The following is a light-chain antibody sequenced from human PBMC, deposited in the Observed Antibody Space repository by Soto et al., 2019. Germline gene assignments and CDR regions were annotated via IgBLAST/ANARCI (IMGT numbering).Light chain of an antibody. J-gene: IGLJ1*01. CDR3: QSYDSSLSGWV. Sequence: QSVLTQPPSVSGAPGQRVTISFTGSSSNIGAGYDVHWYQQLPGTAPKLLIYGNSNRPSGVPDRFSGSKSGTSASLAITGLQAEDEADYYCQSYDSSLSGWVFGTGTKLTVL. CDR1: SSNIGAGYD. V-gene: IGLV1-40*01. CDR2: GNS.